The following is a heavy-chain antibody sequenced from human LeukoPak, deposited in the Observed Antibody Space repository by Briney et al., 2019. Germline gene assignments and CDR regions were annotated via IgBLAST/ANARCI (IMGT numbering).Heavy chain of an antibody. CDR2: IYYIGST. J-gene: IGHJ3*02. V-gene: IGHV4-59*08. Sequence: PSETLSLTCTVSGGPISSYYWSWIRQVPGKGLEWIAYIYYIGSTDYNPSLKSRVTISVDTSKNQFPLNVSSVTAADTAVYYCARHDVVSGAFDIWGPGTMVTVSS. CDR3: ARHDVVSGAFDI. D-gene: IGHD1-26*01. CDR1: GGPISSYY.